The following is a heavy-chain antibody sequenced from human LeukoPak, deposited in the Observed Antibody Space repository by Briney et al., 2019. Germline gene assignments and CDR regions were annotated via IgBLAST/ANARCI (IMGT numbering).Heavy chain of an antibody. J-gene: IGHJ4*02. CDR2: TYYRSKWFN. CDR1: GDSVSSNGVA. CDR3: ARGAWRSFDY. V-gene: IGHV6-1*01. Sequence: SQTLSLTCAISGDSVSSNGVAWHWIRQSPSRGLEWLGRTYYRSKWFNDYAVSVNSRITISPDISKNQFSLQLNSVTPEDTAVYFCARGAWRSFDYWGQGTLVTVTS.